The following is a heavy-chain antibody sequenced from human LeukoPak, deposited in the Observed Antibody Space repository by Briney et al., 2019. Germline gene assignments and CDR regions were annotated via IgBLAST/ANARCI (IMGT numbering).Heavy chain of an antibody. V-gene: IGHV1-69*04. CDR3: ARSSTYDSSGCYYWFDP. Sequence: ASVKVSCKASGGTFSSYAISWVRQAPGQGLEWMGRIIPIFGIANYAQKFQGRVTITADKSTSTAYMELSSLRSEDTAVYYCARSSTYDSSGCYYWFDPWGQGTLVTVSS. D-gene: IGHD3-22*01. CDR2: IIPIFGIA. J-gene: IGHJ5*02. CDR1: GGTFSSYA.